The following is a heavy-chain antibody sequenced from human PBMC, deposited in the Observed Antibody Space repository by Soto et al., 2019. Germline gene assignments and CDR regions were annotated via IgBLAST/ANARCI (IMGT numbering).Heavy chain of an antibody. J-gene: IGHJ4*02. V-gene: IGHV3-30*18. CDR1: GFTFSSYG. D-gene: IGHD6-19*01. Sequence: GGSLRLSCAASGFTFSSYGMHWVRQAPGKGLEWVAVISYDGSNKYYADSVKGRFTISRDNSKNTLYLQMNSLRAEDTAVYYCANFKWGTNSSGWMTFDYWGQGTLVTVSS. CDR2: ISYDGSNK. CDR3: ANFKWGTNSSGWMTFDY.